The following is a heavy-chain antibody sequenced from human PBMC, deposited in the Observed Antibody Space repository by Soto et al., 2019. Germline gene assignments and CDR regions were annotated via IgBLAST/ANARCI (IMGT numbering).Heavy chain of an antibody. D-gene: IGHD3-3*01. Sequence: GGSLRLSCAASGFTVSSNYMSWVRQAPGKGLEWVSVIYSGGSTYYADSVKGRFTISRDNSKNTLYLQMNSLRAEDTAVYYCASYYDFWSGYRDDAFDIWGQGTMVTGSS. V-gene: IGHV3-66*01. J-gene: IGHJ3*02. CDR2: IYSGGST. CDR1: GFTVSSNY. CDR3: ASYYDFWSGYRDDAFDI.